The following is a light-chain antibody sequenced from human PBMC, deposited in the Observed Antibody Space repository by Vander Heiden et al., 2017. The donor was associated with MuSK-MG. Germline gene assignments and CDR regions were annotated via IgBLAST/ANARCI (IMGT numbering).Light chain of an antibody. CDR3: QQYNSRPSWT. CDR2: GAS. V-gene: IGKV3-15*01. CDR1: QSVSSN. Sequence: EIVLPHSPATLSVSPGDTATLSCRASQSVSSNLAWYQQRPGEAPRLLIYGASSRATRIPARFSGSGSGTEFALTISSLQSEDFAVYYCQQYNSRPSWTFGQGTKLEIK. J-gene: IGKJ2*02.